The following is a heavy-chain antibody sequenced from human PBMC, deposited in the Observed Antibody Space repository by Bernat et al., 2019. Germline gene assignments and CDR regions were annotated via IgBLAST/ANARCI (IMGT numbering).Heavy chain of an antibody. Sequence: QLQLQESGPGLVRPSETLSLTCTVSGASISRSSYYWGWIRQPPGKGLEWIGSIYYTGSTYYSLSLKSRVTISVDTSKNQFSLRLSSVTAADTAVYYCAREGDYEGGKPFDIWGQGTMVTVSS. J-gene: IGHJ3*02. CDR1: GASISRSSYY. V-gene: IGHV4-39*02. CDR3: AREGDYEGGKPFDI. D-gene: IGHD4-17*01. CDR2: IYYTGST.